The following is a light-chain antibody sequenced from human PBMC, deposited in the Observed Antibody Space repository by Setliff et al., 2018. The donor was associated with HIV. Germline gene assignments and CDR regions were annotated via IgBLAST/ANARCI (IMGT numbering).Light chain of an antibody. Sequence: QSALTQPASVSGSPGQSITISCTGTSSDVGSYNLVSWYQQHPGKAPKFMIYEVNKRPSGVSNRFSGSKSGNTASLTISGLQAEDEADYYCSSYTGIGTFVFGGGTKVTVL. J-gene: IGLJ1*01. CDR1: SSDVGSYNL. V-gene: IGLV2-23*02. CDR2: EVN. CDR3: SSYTGIGTFV.